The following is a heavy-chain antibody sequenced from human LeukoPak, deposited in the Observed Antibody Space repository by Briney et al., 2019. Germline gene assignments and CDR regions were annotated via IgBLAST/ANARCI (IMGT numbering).Heavy chain of an antibody. V-gene: IGHV4-30-2*02. CDR3: ASTDEYSSSSAFDI. Sequence: PSETLSLTCTVSGGSISSGGYYWGWIRQPPGKGLEWIGYIYHGGSTYYNPSLKSRVTISVDTSKNQFSLKLSSVTAADTAVYYCASTDEYSSSSAFDIWGQGTMVTVSS. CDR1: GGSISSGGYY. J-gene: IGHJ3*02. CDR2: IYHGGST. D-gene: IGHD6-6*01.